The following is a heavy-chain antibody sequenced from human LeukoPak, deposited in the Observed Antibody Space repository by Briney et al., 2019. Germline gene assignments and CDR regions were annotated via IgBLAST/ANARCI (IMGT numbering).Heavy chain of an antibody. CDR3: AKNAAGGSSGYFFFDY. D-gene: IGHD3-22*01. CDR1: GVTFSSYA. V-gene: IGHV3-23*01. J-gene: IGHJ4*02. Sequence: GGSLRLSCAASGVTFSSYAMSWVRQAPGKGLEWVSAISGSGGSTYYADSVKGRFTISRDNSKNTLYLQMNSLRAEDTAVYYCAKNAAGGSSGYFFFDYWGQGTLVTVSS. CDR2: ISGSGGST.